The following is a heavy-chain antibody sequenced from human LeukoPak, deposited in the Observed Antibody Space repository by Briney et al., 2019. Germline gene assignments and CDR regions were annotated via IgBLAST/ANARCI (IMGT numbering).Heavy chain of an antibody. Sequence: ASVKVSCKASGYTFTGYYIHWVRQAPGQGLEWMGWINPNSGGTNYAQKFQGRVTMTRDTSISTAYMDLSRLISDDTAVYYCANPTDGYNSGYWGQGTLVTVSS. CDR3: ANPTDGYNSGY. CDR1: GYTFTGYY. D-gene: IGHD5-24*01. V-gene: IGHV1-2*02. CDR2: INPNSGGT. J-gene: IGHJ4*02.